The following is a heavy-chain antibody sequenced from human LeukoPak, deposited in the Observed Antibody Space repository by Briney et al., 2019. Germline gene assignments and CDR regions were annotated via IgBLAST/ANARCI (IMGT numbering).Heavy chain of an antibody. Sequence: GGSLRLSCAASGFTFSTYAMSWVRQAPGKGLEWVGRIKSKTDGGTTDYAAPVKGRFTISRDDSKNTLYLQMNSLKTEDTAVYYCTVVVVPAAMGSYYYYMDVWGKGTTVTVSS. J-gene: IGHJ6*03. CDR2: IKSKTDGGTT. CDR1: GFTFSTYA. CDR3: TVVVVPAAMGSYYYYMDV. D-gene: IGHD2-2*01. V-gene: IGHV3-15*01.